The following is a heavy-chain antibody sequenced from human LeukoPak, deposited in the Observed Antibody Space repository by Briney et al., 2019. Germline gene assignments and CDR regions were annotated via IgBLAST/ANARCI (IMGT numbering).Heavy chain of an antibody. CDR3: AKEHCSGGSCYFHYFDY. D-gene: IGHD2-15*01. V-gene: IGHV3-30*02. J-gene: IGHJ4*02. CDR1: GFTFSSYG. Sequence: GGSLRLSCAASGFTFSSYGMHWVRQAPGKGLEWVAFIRYDGSNKYYADSVKGRFTISRDNSKNTLHLQMNSLRAEDTAVYYCAKEHCSGGSCYFHYFDYWGQGTLVTVSS. CDR2: IRYDGSNK.